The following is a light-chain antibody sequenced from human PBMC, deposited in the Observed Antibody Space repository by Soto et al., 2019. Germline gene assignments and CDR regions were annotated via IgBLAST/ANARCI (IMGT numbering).Light chain of an antibody. V-gene: IGKV1-39*01. J-gene: IGKJ1*01. CDR3: QQTYGALTWT. CDR2: AAS. Sequence: IQMTQSPSTLSASVGDRVTITCRASQGIGSWLAWYQQKPGKAPKLLISAASSLQSGVPTRFSGSGSGTDFTLTINSLQPEDFATYYCQQTYGALTWTFGQGTKVDIK. CDR1: QGIGSW.